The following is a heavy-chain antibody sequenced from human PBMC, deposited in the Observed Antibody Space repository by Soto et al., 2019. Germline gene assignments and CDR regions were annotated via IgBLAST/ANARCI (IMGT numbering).Heavy chain of an antibody. CDR1: GGSISSSSYY. CDR3: ARDKITGLFDY. CDR2: IYYSGST. V-gene: IGHV4-39*07. Sequence: SETLSLTCTVSGGSISSSSYYWGWIRQPPGKGLEWIGFIYYSGSTNYNPSLKSRVTISVDTSKNQFSLKLTSVTAADTAVYYCARDKITGLFDYWGQGTLVTVSS. J-gene: IGHJ4*02. D-gene: IGHD2-8*02.